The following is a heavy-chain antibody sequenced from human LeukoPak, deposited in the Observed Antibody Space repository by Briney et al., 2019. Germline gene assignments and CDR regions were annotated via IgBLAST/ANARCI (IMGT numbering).Heavy chain of an antibody. CDR2: IRYDGSNK. CDR1: GFTFSSCG. CDR3: AKGVEAHFDI. J-gene: IGHJ3*02. Sequence: SGGSLRLSCAASGFTFSSCGMHWVRQAPGKGLGWVTFIRYDGSNKYYADSVKGRFTISRDNSKNTLYLQMNSLRAEDTAVYYCAKGVEAHFDIWGQGTMVTVSS. V-gene: IGHV3-30*02.